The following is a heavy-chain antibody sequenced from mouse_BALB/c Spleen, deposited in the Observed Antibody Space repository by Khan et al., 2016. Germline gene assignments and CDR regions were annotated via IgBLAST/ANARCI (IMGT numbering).Heavy chain of an antibody. CDR1: GFNIKDYY. J-gene: IGHJ3*01. Sequence: VQLQQSGAELVRSGASVKLSCTASGFNIKDYYMHWVKQRPEQGLEWIGWIDPENGDTEYAPKFQGKATMTADTSSNTAYLQLSSLTSEDTAVYYCISYGNAWFAYWGQGTLVTVSA. CDR2: IDPENGDT. V-gene: IGHV14-4*02. CDR3: ISYGNAWFAY. D-gene: IGHD2-1*01.